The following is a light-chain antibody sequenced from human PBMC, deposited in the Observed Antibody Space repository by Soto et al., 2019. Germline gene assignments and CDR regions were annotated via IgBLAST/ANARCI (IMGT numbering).Light chain of an antibody. J-gene: IGLJ1*01. CDR1: NIGSKS. CDR2: YDS. Sequence: SSELTQPPSVSVAPGETARITCGGNNIGSKSVHWYQQRPGQAPVLVIYYDSDRPSGIPERFSGSNSGNTATLTISRVEAGDEADYYCQVWDSSSDPLDVFGTGTKVTVL. V-gene: IGLV3-21*04. CDR3: QVWDSSSDPLDV.